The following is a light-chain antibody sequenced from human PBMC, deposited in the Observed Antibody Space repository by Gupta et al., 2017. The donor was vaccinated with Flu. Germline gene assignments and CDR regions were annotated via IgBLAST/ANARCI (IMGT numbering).Light chain of an antibody. J-gene: IGKJ1*01. CDR3: QQYYGPWT. V-gene: IGKV1-5*03. CDR1: QTIKTW. Sequence: DYQMTQSPSTLSASVGDRVTITCRASQTIKTWLAWFQRKPGEAPKLLIYKASTLETWVPSRFNGSGSGTEFTLTISSLQPDDFATYYCQQYYGPWTFGQGTKVEIK. CDR2: KAS.